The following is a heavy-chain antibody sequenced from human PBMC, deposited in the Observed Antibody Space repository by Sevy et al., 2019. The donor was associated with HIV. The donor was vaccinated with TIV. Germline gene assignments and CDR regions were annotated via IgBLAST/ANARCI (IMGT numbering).Heavy chain of an antibody. J-gene: IGHJ4*02. CDR1: GFTFSSYW. CDR2: IKQDMSEK. CDR3: ARAQQVTMLVVIGGLYFDF. D-gene: IGHD3-22*01. V-gene: IGHV3-7*01. Sequence: GSLRLSCAASGFTFSSYWMTWVRQAPGKGLEWVANIKQDMSEKYYADSVKGRFTISRDNARNSLYLQMESLRAEGAAVYYCARAQQVTMLVVIGGLYFDFWGQGTLVTVSS.